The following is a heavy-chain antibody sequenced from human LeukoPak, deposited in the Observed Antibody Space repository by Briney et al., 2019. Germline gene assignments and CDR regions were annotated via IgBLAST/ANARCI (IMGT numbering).Heavy chain of an antibody. D-gene: IGHD3-9*01. CDR3: ARGQTNYFDWLSSYFDY. CDR1: GYTFTSYG. J-gene: IGHJ4*02. CDR2: SSAYNGNT. Sequence: GASVKVSCKASGYTFTSYGISWVRQAPGQGLEWKGWSSAYNGNTNYAQKIQGRVTMTTDTSTSTAYMELRSLRSDDTAVYYCARGQTNYFDWLSSYFDYWGQGTLVTVSS. V-gene: IGHV1-18*01.